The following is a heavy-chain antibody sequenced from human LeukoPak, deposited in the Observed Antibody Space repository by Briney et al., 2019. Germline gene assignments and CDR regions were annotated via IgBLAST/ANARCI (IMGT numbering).Heavy chain of an antibody. Sequence: SQTLSLTCAISGDSVSSSSAAWNWIRQSPSRGLEWLGSTYYRSKWFNDYAGSLISRITINPDTSRNQFSLQLNSVSPEDTAVYYCARERVTRGDCSSTSCYAYYFDYWGQGTLVTVSS. V-gene: IGHV6-1*01. D-gene: IGHD2-2*01. CDR3: ARERVTRGDCSSTSCYAYYFDY. CDR2: TYYRSKWFN. J-gene: IGHJ4*02. CDR1: GDSVSSSSAA.